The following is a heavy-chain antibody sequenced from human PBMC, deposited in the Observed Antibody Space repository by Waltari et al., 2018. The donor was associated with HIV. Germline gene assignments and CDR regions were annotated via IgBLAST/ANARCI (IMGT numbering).Heavy chain of an antibody. CDR2: INPNSGGT. Sequence: QVQLVQSGAEVKKPGASVKVSCKASGYTFTGYYMHWVRQAPGQGLEWMGWINPNSGGTNYAQQFQGRVTMTRDTSISTAYMELSRLRSDDTAVYYCARTFLYCSGGTCYFDYWGQGTLVTVSS. J-gene: IGHJ4*02. D-gene: IGHD2-15*01. CDR1: GYTFTGYY. CDR3: ARTFLYCSGGTCYFDY. V-gene: IGHV1-2*02.